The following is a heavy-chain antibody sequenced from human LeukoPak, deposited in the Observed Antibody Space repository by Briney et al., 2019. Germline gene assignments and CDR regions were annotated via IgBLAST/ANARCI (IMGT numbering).Heavy chain of an antibody. J-gene: IGHJ6*02. V-gene: IGHV4-59*01. CDR1: GGSISSYY. CDR2: IYYSGST. D-gene: IGHD3-10*01. Sequence: SETLSLTCTVSGGSISSYYWSWIRQPPGKGLEWIGYIYYSGSTNYNPSLKSRVTISVDTSKNQFSLKLSSVTAADTAVYYCATAQGFGEILFSHYYYGMDVWGQGTTVTVSS. CDR3: ATAQGFGEILFSHYYYGMDV.